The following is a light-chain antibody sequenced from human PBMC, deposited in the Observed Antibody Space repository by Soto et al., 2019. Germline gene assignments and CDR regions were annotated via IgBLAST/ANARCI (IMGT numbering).Light chain of an antibody. CDR2: GGS. V-gene: IGKV3-20*01. J-gene: IGKJ1*01. CDR3: QQYGSLPWT. CDR1: QSVRSNY. Sequence: PGDRATLSCRASQSVRSNYLAWYQQKPGQAPRLLIYGGSSRATGIPDRFSGSGSGTDFTLTISRLEPEDFAVYYCQQYGSLPWTFGQGTKVDIK.